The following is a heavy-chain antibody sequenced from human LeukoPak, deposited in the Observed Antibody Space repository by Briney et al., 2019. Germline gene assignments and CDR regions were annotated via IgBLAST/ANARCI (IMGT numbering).Heavy chain of an antibody. D-gene: IGHD3-3*01. J-gene: IGHJ4*02. V-gene: IGHV3-30-3*01. CDR2: TSYDGGYK. Sequence: GGSLRLSCAASGFTFSSYAMHWVRQAPGKGLQWVAVTSYDGGYKYYADSVKGRFTISRDNSKNTLYLQMNSLRAEDTAVYYCAKDRGSYYDFWSGYLTLDYWGQGTLVTVSS. CDR1: GFTFSSYA. CDR3: AKDRGSYYDFWSGYLTLDY.